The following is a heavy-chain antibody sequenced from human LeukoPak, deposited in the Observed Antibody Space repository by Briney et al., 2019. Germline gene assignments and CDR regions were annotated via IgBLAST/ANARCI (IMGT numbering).Heavy chain of an antibody. V-gene: IGHV1-24*01. CDR1: GNTLTDPS. D-gene: IGHD3-16*02. Sequence: ASVKVSCKVSGNTLTDPSMHWVRQAPGKGLEWMGGFEPEDGETVYAQKFQGRVIMTEDTSTDTGYMELSSLRSEDTAVYYCATSSLDDYIWGTYRHPLEFWGQGTLVTVSS. J-gene: IGHJ4*02. CDR3: ATSSLDDYIWGTYRHPLEF. CDR2: FEPEDGET.